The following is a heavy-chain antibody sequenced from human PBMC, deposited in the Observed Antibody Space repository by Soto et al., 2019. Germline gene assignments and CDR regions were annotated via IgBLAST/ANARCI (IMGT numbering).Heavy chain of an antibody. Sequence: ASETLSLTCAVYGGSLSGYYWSWIRQPPGKGLEWIWEINHRGSTNYNPSLKSRVNISVDTVKNQLSLKLSSVTAADTAVYYCARWGLITMVRGVIIKDYYGIAVRGQRTTVTVSS. CDR1: GGSLSGYY. CDR2: INHRGST. V-gene: IGHV4-34*01. J-gene: IGHJ6*01. CDR3: ARWGLITMVRGVIIKDYYGIAV. D-gene: IGHD3-10*01.